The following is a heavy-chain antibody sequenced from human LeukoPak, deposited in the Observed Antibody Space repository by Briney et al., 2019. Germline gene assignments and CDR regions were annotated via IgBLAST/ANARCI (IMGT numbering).Heavy chain of an antibody. V-gene: IGHV3-21*06. CDR1: GFSFKPYS. J-gene: IGHJ3*01. Sequence: PGGSLTLPCRVSGFSFKPYSKNXVRQAPGKGLERXXXXXGSGSEMFYADSVKGRIIISSDNSKNSLYLQMNSLRVEATAVYFCAKVQSDIVGAVFFSFDVWGQGTTVSVSS. D-gene: IGHD1-26*01. CDR3: AKVQSDIVGAVFFSFDV. CDR2: XXGSGSEM.